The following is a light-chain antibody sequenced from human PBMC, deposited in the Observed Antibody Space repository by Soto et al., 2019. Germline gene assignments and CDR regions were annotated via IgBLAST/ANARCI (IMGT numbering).Light chain of an antibody. J-gene: IGKJ1*01. V-gene: IGKV3-20*01. Sequence: EIVLTQSPGTLSLSPGERATLSCRASQSVSSSYLAWYQQRPGQAPRLLIYGASSRATGIPDRFSGSGSGTDFTLSISRLEPEDFVVYYCHQYGSSPRTFGQGTKVEIK. CDR1: QSVSSSY. CDR2: GAS. CDR3: HQYGSSPRT.